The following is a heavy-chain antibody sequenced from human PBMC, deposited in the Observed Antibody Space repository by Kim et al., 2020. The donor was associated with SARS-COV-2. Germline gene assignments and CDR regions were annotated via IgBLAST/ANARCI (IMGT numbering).Heavy chain of an antibody. Sequence: GGSLRLSCAASGFTFSSYGMHWVRQAPGKGLEWVAVISYDGSNKYYADSVKGRFTISRDNSKNTLYLQMNSLRAEDTAVYYCAKAYYDSSGYYYAWDDAFDIWGQGTMVTVSS. V-gene: IGHV3-30*18. D-gene: IGHD3-22*01. CDR1: GFTFSSYG. CDR2: ISYDGSNK. J-gene: IGHJ3*02. CDR3: AKAYYDSSGYYYAWDDAFDI.